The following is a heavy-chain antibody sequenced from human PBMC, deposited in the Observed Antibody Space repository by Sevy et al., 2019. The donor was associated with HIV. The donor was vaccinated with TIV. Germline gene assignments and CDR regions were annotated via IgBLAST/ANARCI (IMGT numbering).Heavy chain of an antibody. Sequence: GGSLRLSCAASGFTFSSYSMNWVRQAPGKGLEWVSSISSSSSYIYYADSVKGRFTISRDKAKNSLYLQMNSLRSGDMAGYYCASRMYYYDSSGYYPWYFDYWGQGTLVTVSS. CDR1: GFTFSSYS. CDR3: ASRMYYYDSSGYYPWYFDY. J-gene: IGHJ4*02. CDR2: ISSSSSYI. V-gene: IGHV3-21*01. D-gene: IGHD3-22*01.